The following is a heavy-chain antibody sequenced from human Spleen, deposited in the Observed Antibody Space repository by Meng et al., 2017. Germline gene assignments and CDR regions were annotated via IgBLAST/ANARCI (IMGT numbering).Heavy chain of an antibody. V-gene: IGHV1-2*06. D-gene: IGHD6-13*01. CDR1: GYTFAAYW. CDR3: VRDEDISAAGKLFGDY. J-gene: IGHJ4*02. CDR2: IVPRIGDT. Sequence: VVQLGAGEEKPGASLTVSCKASGYTFAAYWLHWVRQATGQGLDWMVRIVPRIGDTQYAQKFQGSVTMIRDSSISTAYMELSRLRSDNTAVYYCVRDEDISAAGKLFGDYWGQGTLVTVSS.